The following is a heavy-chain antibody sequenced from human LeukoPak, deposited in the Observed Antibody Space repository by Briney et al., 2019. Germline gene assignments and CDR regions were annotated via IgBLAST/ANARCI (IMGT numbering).Heavy chain of an antibody. CDR3: ARALRARWVDYYYYGMDV. Sequence: SVTVSCKASGGTFSSYAISWVRQAPGQGLEWMGRIIPILGIANYAQKFQGRVTSTADKSTSTAYMELSSLRSEDTAGYYCARALRARWVDYYYYGMDVWGQGTTVTVSS. CDR1: GGTFSSYA. J-gene: IGHJ6*02. CDR2: IIPILGIA. V-gene: IGHV1-69*04. D-gene: IGHD5-24*01.